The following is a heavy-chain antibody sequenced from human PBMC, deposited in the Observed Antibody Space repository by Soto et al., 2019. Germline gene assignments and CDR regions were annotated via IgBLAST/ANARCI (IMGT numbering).Heavy chain of an antibody. Sequence: GASVKVSCKASGGTFSSYAISWVRQAPGQGLEWMGGIIPIFGTANYAQKFQGRVTITADESTSTAYMELSSLRSEDTAVYYCARGKYQLPTGPYGMDVWGQGTTVTVSS. CDR3: ARGKYQLPTGPYGMDV. D-gene: IGHD2-2*01. V-gene: IGHV1-69*13. CDR2: IIPIFGTA. J-gene: IGHJ6*02. CDR1: GGTFSSYA.